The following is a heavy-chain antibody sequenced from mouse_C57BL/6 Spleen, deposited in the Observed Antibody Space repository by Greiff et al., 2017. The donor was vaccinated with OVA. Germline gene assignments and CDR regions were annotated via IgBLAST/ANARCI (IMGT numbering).Heavy chain of an antibody. CDR2: INPNNGGT. V-gene: IGHV1-22*01. J-gene: IGHJ4*01. CDR3: ARLRGYYPYYYAMDY. D-gene: IGHD2-3*01. CDR1: GYTFTDYN. Sequence: EVQLQESGPELVKPGASVKMSCKASGYTFTDYNMHWVKQSHGKSLEWIGYINPNNGGTSYNQKFKGKATLTVNKSSSTAYMELRSLTSEDSAVYYCARLRGYYPYYYAMDYWGQGTSVTVSS.